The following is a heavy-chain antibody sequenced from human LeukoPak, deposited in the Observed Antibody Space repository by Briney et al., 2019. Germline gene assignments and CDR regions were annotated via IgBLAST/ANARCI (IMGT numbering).Heavy chain of an antibody. Sequence: ASVKVSCKASGYTFTSYDINGVRQATGQGLDWMGWMNPNSGNTGYAQKFQGRVTMTRSTSISTAYMELSSLRSEDTAVYYCARWYPSSSQSGYYGMDVWGQGTTVTVSS. D-gene: IGHD6-13*01. CDR2: MNPNSGNT. CDR1: GYTFTSYD. V-gene: IGHV1-8*01. CDR3: ARWYPSSSQSGYYGMDV. J-gene: IGHJ6*02.